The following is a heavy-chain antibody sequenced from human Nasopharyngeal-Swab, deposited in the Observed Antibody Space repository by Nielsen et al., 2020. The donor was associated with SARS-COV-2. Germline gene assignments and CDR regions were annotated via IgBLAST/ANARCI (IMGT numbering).Heavy chain of an antibody. CDR2: IYYSGST. V-gene: IGHV4-39*01. CDR3: ARLDYDILTGYGDLYYFDY. Sequence: WIRQPPGKGLEWIGSIYYSGSTYYNPSLKSRVTISVDTSKNQFSLKLSSVTAADTAVYYRARLDYDILTGYGDLYYFDYWGQGTLVTVSS. J-gene: IGHJ4*02. D-gene: IGHD3-9*01.